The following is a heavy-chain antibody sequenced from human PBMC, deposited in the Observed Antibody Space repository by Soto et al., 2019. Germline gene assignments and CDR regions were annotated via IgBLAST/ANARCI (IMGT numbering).Heavy chain of an antibody. CDR3: ARKGWDAFDI. CDR1: GGSVSSGRYY. V-gene: IGHV4-61*01. Sequence: QVQLQESGPGLVKPSETLSLTCTVSGGSVSSGRYYWSWIRQPPGKGLEWIGYIYYSGSTNYNPARKSRVTLSVDTSKNQFSLKLSSVTAADTAVYYCARKGWDAFDIWGQGTMVTVSS. J-gene: IGHJ3*02. CDR2: IYYSGST.